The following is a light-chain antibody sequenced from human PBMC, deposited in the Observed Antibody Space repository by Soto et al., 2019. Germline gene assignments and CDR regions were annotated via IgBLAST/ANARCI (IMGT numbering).Light chain of an antibody. CDR2: GNS. Sequence: QSVLTQPPSVSGAPGQRVTISCTGSSSNIGAGYDVHWYQQLPGTAPKLLIYGNSNRPSGVPDRFSGSKSGTSASLAITGLHAEEEAYYCCQSYDSSLSVVFGGGTKVTVL. CDR3: QSYDSSLSVV. J-gene: IGLJ2*01. V-gene: IGLV1-40*01. CDR1: SSNIGAGYD.